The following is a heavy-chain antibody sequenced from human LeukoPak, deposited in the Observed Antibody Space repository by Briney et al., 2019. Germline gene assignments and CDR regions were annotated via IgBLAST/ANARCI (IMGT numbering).Heavy chain of an antibody. J-gene: IGHJ5*02. CDR2: ISAYNGNT. Sequence: LWASVKVSCKASGYTFTSYGISWVRQAPGQGLEWMGWISAYNGNTNYAQKLQGRVTMTTDTSTSTAYMELRSLRSDDTAVYYCARDRQQAYGDYGGWFDPWGQGTLVTVSS. D-gene: IGHD4-17*01. CDR1: GYTFTSYG. V-gene: IGHV1-18*01. CDR3: ARDRQQAYGDYGGWFDP.